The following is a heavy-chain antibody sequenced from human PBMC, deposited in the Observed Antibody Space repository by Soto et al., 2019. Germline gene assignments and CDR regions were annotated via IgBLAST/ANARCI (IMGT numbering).Heavy chain of an antibody. Sequence: QVQLVQSGAEVKKPGSSVKVSCKASGGTFSSYVISWVRQAPGQGLEWMGGINTFFGTANYAQKFQGRVTITADESTSTADMELSSLRSEDTAVYYYARGAMITFGGVIVDNWLDPWGQGTLVTVSS. D-gene: IGHD3-16*02. V-gene: IGHV1-69*01. CDR3: ARGAMITFGGVIVDNWLDP. CDR2: INTFFGTA. CDR1: GGTFSSYV. J-gene: IGHJ5*02.